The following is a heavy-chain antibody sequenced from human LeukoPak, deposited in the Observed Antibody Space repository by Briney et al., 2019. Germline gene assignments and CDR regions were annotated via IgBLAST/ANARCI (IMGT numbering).Heavy chain of an antibody. J-gene: IGHJ3*02. CDR1: GYSISSGYY. Sequence: SETLSLTCAVSGYSISSGYYWGWIRQPPGKGLEWIGSIYHSGSTYYNPSLKSRVTISVDTSKNQFSLKLSSVTAADTAVYYCASPYSSGWYRFHAFDIWGQGTMVTVSS. CDR2: IYHSGST. D-gene: IGHD6-19*01. CDR3: ASPYSSGWYRFHAFDI. V-gene: IGHV4-38-2*01.